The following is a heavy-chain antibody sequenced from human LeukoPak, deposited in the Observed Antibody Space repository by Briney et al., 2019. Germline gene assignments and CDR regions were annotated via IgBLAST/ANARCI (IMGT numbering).Heavy chain of an antibody. D-gene: IGHD2-2*01. CDR1: GFTFSSYS. CDR3: ARDFGVPAGYGMDV. CDR2: ISSSSSYI. V-gene: IGHV3-21*01. J-gene: IGHJ6*02. Sequence: GGSLRLSCAASGFTFSSYSMTWVRQAPGKGLEWVSSISSSSSYIYYADSVKGRFTISRDNAKNSLYLQMNSLGAEDTAVYYCARDFGVPAGYGMDVWGQGTTVTVSS.